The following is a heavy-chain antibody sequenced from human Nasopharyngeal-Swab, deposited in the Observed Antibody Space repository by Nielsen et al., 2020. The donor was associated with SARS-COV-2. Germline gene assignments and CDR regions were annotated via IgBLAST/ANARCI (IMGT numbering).Heavy chain of an antibody. Sequence: SLKISCTASGFTFDDYAMHWVRQAPGKGLEWVSGISWNSGSIGYADSVKGRFTISRDNAKNSLYLQMNSLRAEDTALYYCAKVGTGDSRDYWGQGTLVTVSS. CDR1: GFTFDDYA. V-gene: IGHV3-9*01. CDR3: AKVGTGDSRDY. J-gene: IGHJ4*02. CDR2: ISWNSGSI. D-gene: IGHD1-26*01.